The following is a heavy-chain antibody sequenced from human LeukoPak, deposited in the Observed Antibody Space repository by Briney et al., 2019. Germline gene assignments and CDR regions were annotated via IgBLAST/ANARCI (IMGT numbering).Heavy chain of an antibody. V-gene: IGHV3-43*02. J-gene: IGHJ6*02. CDR2: ITGEAGRT. D-gene: IGHD3-10*01. CDR3: VKDTVTMLRGVISYYYSAMDV. CDR1: GFVFYEYA. Sequence: PGGALRLSCTASGFVFYEYAMHGVRHAPGKGGEGVSLITGEAGRTDYAVSVKGRFTISRDNDKKSLYLQMNSLRTEDSAFSYCVKDTVTMLRGVISYYYSAMDVSGQGTTVTVSS.